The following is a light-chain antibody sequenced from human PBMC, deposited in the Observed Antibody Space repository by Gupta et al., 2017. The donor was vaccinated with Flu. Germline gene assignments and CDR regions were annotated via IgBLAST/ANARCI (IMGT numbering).Light chain of an antibody. V-gene: IGKV3-11*01. CDR1: HDINNY. Sequence: LSLSPGERATLSCRSSHDINNYLSCYQQKPGQAPRLLIYDASNRATGIPARFIGSGSGTDFTLTISSLVPEDFAVYYCQQRSIGPVYTFGQGTKLEIK. CDR3: QQRSIGPVYT. J-gene: IGKJ2*01. CDR2: DAS.